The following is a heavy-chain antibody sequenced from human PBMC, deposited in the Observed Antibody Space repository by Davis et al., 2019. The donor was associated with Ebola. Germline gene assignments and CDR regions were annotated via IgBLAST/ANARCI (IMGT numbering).Heavy chain of an antibody. CDR2: IRFDATHS. D-gene: IGHD2-2*02. V-gene: IGHV3-30*02. Sequence: GGSLRLSCAVSGFTFSNFGMHWVRQAPGKGLEWVAFIRFDATHSYYIDSVQDRFTISRDNSKNTMYLQMNSLRNEDTAVYYCARDPLGYTDDNDSWGQGTLVTVSS. CDR3: ARDPLGYTDDNDS. J-gene: IGHJ4*02. CDR1: GFTFSNFG.